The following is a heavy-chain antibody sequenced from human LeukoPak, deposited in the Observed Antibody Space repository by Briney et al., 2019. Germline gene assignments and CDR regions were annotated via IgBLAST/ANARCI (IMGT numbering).Heavy chain of an antibody. Sequence: SETLSLTCTVSGGSISSYYWSWIRQPPGKGLEWIGYIYYSGSTNYNPSLKSRVTISVDTSKNQFSLKLSSVTAADTAVYYCARVGVHHYFDYWGQGTLVTVSS. CDR1: GGSISSYY. J-gene: IGHJ4*02. D-gene: IGHD1-1*01. V-gene: IGHV4-59*01. CDR3: ARVGVHHYFDY. CDR2: IYYSGST.